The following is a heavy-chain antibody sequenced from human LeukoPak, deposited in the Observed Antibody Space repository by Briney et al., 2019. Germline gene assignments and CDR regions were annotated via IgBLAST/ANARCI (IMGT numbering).Heavy chain of an antibody. CDR2: INIDGSST. D-gene: IGHD7-27*01. Sequence: GGSLRLSCAATGLTFSNYWMHWVRQAPGKGLVWVSRINIDGSSTNYADSVKGRFTISRDNAKNTLYLQMNSLRAEDTAVYYCAREITTNGGRYFDYWGQGTLVTVSS. CDR3: AREITTNGGRYFDY. V-gene: IGHV3-74*01. J-gene: IGHJ4*02. CDR1: GLTFSNYW.